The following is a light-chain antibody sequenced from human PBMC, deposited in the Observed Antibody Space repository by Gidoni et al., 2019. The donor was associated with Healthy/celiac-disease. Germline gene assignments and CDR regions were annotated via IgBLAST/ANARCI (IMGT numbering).Light chain of an antibody. CDR3: LLSYSGARV. V-gene: IGLV7-46*01. CDR2: DTS. CDR1: TGAVTSGHY. J-gene: IGLJ3*02. Sequence: QAVVTQDPSLTVSPGGTVTRTCGSSTGAVTSGHYPYRFQQKPGPAPRTLIYDTSNKHSWTPARFSGSLLGGKAALTLSGAQPEDEAEYYCLLSYSGARVFGGGTKLTVL.